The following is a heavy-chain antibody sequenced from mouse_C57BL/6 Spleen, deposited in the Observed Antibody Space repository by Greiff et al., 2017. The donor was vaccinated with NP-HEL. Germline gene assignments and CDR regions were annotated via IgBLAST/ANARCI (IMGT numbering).Heavy chain of an antibody. CDR2: ISSGSSTI. J-gene: IGHJ4*01. CDR3: ANDYDGVYYAMDY. Sequence: EVKVVESGGGLVKPGGSLKLSCAASGFTFSDYGMHWVRQAPEKGLEWVAYISSGSSTIYYADTVKGRFTISRDNAKNTLFLQMTSLRSEDTAMYYCANDYDGVYYAMDYWGQGTSVTVSS. CDR1: GFTFSDYG. V-gene: IGHV5-17*01. D-gene: IGHD2-4*01.